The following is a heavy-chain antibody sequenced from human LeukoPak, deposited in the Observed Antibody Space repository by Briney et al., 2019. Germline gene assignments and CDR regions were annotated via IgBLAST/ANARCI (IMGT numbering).Heavy chain of an antibody. CDR1: GYTFTGYY. V-gene: IGHV1-2*02. CDR2: INPNSGGT. J-gene: IGHJ4*02. D-gene: IGHD3-16*02. Sequence: SVQVSCKASGYTFTGYYMHWVRQAPAQGLEWMGWINPNSGGTNYAQKFQGRVNMPRDTSISTAYMEVSRLRSDDAGVYYCARGAYYDYVWGSYRPECFDYWGQGTLVTVSS. CDR3: ARGAYYDYVWGSYRPECFDY.